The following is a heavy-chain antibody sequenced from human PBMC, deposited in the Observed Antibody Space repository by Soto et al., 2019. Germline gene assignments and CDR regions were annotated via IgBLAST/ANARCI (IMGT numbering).Heavy chain of an antibody. Sequence: GASVKVSCKASGYTFTSYGISWVRQAPGQGLEWMGWISAYNGNTNYAQKLQGRVTITADESTSTAYMELSSLRSEDTAVYYCANAIAAAGTGLVFSWFDPWGQGTLVTVSS. J-gene: IGHJ5*02. CDR3: ANAIAAAGTGLVFSWFDP. CDR1: GYTFTSYG. V-gene: IGHV1-18*01. D-gene: IGHD6-13*01. CDR2: ISAYNGNT.